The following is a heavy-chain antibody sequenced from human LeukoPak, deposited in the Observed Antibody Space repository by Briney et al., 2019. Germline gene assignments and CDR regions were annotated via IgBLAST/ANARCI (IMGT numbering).Heavy chain of an antibody. Sequence: PSQTLSLTCTVPGGSISSGGYYWSWIRQHPGKGLEWIGYIYYSGSTYYNPSLKSRVTISVNTSKNQFSLKLSSVTAADTAVYYCARAIDVYAIRPDAFDIWGQGTMLTVSS. V-gene: IGHV4-31*03. J-gene: IGHJ3*02. CDR1: GGSISSGGYY. CDR3: ARAIDVYAIRPDAFDI. CDR2: IYYSGST. D-gene: IGHD2-8*01.